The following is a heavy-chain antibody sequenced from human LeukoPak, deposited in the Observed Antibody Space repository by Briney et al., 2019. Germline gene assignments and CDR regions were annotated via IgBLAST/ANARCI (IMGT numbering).Heavy chain of an antibody. D-gene: IGHD2-15*01. CDR1: GFTFSSYA. Sequence: GGSLRLSCAASGFTFSSYAMSWVRQAPGKGLEWVSAISGSGGSTYYADSVKGRFTISRDNSKNTLYLQMNSLRAEDTAVYYCAKMWVGYCSGGSCYSEYDYWGQGTLVTVSS. V-gene: IGHV3-23*01. J-gene: IGHJ4*02. CDR2: ISGSGGST. CDR3: AKMWVGYCSGGSCYSEYDY.